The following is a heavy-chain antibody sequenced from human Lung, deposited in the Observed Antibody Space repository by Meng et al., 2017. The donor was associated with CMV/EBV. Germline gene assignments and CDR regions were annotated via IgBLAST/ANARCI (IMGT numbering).Heavy chain of an antibody. CDR2: ISSSGSTI. D-gene: IGHD6-6*01. V-gene: IGHV3-11*04. CDR3: ASRATGYSISYIDY. CDR1: GFTFSDYY. J-gene: IGHJ4*02. Sequence: GGSLRLXXAASGFTFSDYYMSWIRQAPGKGLEWVSYISSSGSTIYYADSVKGRFTISRDNAKNSLYLQMNSMRAEDTAVYYCASRATGYSISYIDYWGQGXLVTVSS.